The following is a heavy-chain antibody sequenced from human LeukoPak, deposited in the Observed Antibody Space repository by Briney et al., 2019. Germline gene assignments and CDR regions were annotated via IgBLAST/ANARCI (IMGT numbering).Heavy chain of an antibody. J-gene: IGHJ4*02. V-gene: IGHV3-23*01. CDR1: GFTFGDVV. CDR3: AKGYDRGERLFDY. Sequence: LPGGSLRLSCVASGFTFGDVVMSWVRQAPGKGLEWVSAISYNGASTDYADSVKGRFAISRDNSKNTLYLQMNSLRAEDTAVYYCAKGYDRGERLFDYWGQGTLVTVSS. D-gene: IGHD5-12*01. CDR2: ISYNGAST.